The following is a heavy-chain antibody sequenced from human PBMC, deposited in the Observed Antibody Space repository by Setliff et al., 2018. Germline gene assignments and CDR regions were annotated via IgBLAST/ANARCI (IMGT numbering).Heavy chain of an antibody. CDR1: GYTFTSYG. V-gene: IGHV1-18*01. J-gene: IGHJ3*02. CDR3: ARGYYYDSSGPAAFDI. CDR2: ISAYNGNT. D-gene: IGHD3-22*01. Sequence: ASVKVSCKASGYTFTSYGISWVRRAPGQGLEWMGWISAYNGNTNYAQKPQGRVTMTTDTSTSTAYMELRSLRSDDTAVYYCARGYYYDSSGPAAFDIWGQGTMVTVSS.